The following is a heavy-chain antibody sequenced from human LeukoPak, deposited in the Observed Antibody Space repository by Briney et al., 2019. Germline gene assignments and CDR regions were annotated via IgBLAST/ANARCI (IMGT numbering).Heavy chain of an antibody. CDR2: ISSSSSYI. D-gene: IGHD5-18*01. CDR1: GFTFSSYA. Sequence: PGGSLRLSCAASGFTFSSYAMNWVRQAPGKGLEWVSSISSSSSYIYYADSVKGRFTISRDNAKNSLYLQMNSLRAEDTAVYYCARGRGYSYALNYWGQGTLVTVSS. V-gene: IGHV3-21*01. CDR3: ARGRGYSYALNY. J-gene: IGHJ4*02.